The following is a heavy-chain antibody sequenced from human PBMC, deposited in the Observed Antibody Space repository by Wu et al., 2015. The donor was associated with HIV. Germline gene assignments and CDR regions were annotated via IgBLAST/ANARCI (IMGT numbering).Heavy chain of an antibody. J-gene: IGHJ4*02. D-gene: IGHD6-19*01. CDR2: INPRGGNT. Sequence: QVQLVQSGAEVKKPGASVKISCKASGYTFITYYIHWVRQAPGQGLEWMGMINPRGGNTTYAQKFLARVTLTKDTSTNTVDMELSSLRSEDTAVYYCATLSGYSSGWYFDYWGQGTLVTVSS. CDR3: ATLSGYSSGWYFDY. CDR1: GYTFITYY. V-gene: IGHV1-46*01.